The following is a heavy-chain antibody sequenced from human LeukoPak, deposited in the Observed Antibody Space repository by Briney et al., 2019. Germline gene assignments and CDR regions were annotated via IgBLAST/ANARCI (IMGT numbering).Heavy chain of an antibody. CDR2: ISSSSSYI. CDR1: GFTISSYS. D-gene: IGHD5-12*01. CDR3: ARGVDNYYYYYMYV. V-gene: IGHV3-21*01. Sequence: GGSLRLSCAASGFTISSYSMNWVRQAPGKGLEWVSSISSSSSYIYYADSVKGRFTISRDNAKKSLYLQMNSLRAEDTAVYYCARGVDNYYYYYMYVWGKGTTVTISS. J-gene: IGHJ6*03.